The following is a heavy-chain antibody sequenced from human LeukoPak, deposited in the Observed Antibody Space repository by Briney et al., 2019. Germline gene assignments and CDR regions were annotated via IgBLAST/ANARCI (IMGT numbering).Heavy chain of an antibody. CDR2: IYPGDSDT. CDR3: ARAITASWAFDV. V-gene: IGHV5-51*01. J-gene: IGHJ3*01. D-gene: IGHD6-25*01. CDR1: GYSFTSYW. Sequence: GESLKISCKGSGYSFTSYWIGWVRQMPGKGLEWMGVIYPGDSDTRYSPSFQGQVTISADKSISTAYLQWGSLKASDTAIYYCARAITASWAFDVWSQGTMVTVSS.